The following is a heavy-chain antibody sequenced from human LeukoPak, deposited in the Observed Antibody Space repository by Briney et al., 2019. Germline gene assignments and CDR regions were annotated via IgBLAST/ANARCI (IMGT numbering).Heavy chain of an antibody. Sequence: GGSLRLSCAASGFTFSSYAMSWVRQAPGKGLEWVSAISGSGGSTYYADSAKGRFTISRDNSKNTLYLQMNSLRAEDTAVYYCAKTYYYGSGMARSDAFDIWGQGTMVTVSS. J-gene: IGHJ3*02. V-gene: IGHV3-23*01. CDR3: AKTYYYGSGMARSDAFDI. CDR2: ISGSGGST. CDR1: GFTFSSYA. D-gene: IGHD3-10*01.